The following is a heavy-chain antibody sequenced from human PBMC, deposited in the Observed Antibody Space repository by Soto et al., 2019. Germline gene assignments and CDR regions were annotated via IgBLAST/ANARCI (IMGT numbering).Heavy chain of an antibody. CDR3: TTASYDFVDYYYGMDV. CDR1: GFTFSNAW. J-gene: IGHJ6*02. V-gene: IGHV3-15*01. CDR2: IKSKTDGGTT. D-gene: IGHD3-3*01. Sequence: TGGSLRLSCAASGFTFSNAWMSWVRQASGKGLEWVGRIKSKTDGGTTDYAAPVKGRFTISRDDSKNTLYLQMNSLKTEDTAVYYCTTASYDFVDYYYGMDVWGQGTTVTVSS.